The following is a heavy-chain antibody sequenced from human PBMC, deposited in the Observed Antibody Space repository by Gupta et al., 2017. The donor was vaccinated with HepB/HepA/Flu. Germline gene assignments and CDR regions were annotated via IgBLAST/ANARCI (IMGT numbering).Heavy chain of an antibody. D-gene: IGHD3-10*01. V-gene: IGHV1-3*01. J-gene: IGHJ5*02. CDR3: SRGGSAVKFDP. Sequence: QVQLVQSGAEVKKPGDSVKVSCKASGYTFTRYAMHWVRQPPGQRPEWMGWINAGTGNTKYSQKFQGSVTITRDTSSSTAYMELSSLRSEDTAVYYCSRGGSAVKFDPWGQGTLVTVSS. CDR2: INAGTGNT. CDR1: GYTFTRYA.